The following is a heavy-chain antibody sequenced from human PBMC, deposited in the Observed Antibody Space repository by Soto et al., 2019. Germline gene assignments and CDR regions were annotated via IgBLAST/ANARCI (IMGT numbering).Heavy chain of an antibody. CDR3: AKLGGGSGYYEVYMDV. CDR2: ISGSGGST. Sequence: GGSLKLSCAASGFTFSSYAMSWVRQAPGKGLEWVSAISGSGGSTYYADSVKGRFTISGDNSKNTLYLQMNSLRVEDTAVYYCAKLGGGSGYYEVYMDVWGKGTTVTVSS. CDR1: GFTFSSYA. J-gene: IGHJ6*03. V-gene: IGHV3-23*01. D-gene: IGHD3-3*01.